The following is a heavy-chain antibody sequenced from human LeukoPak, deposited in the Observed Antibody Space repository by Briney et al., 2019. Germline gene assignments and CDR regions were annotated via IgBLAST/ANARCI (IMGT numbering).Heavy chain of an antibody. D-gene: IGHD3-22*01. CDR3: AKRLDSSGYSFAY. V-gene: IGHV3-23*01. CDR2: ISGSGGST. J-gene: IGHJ4*02. CDR1: GFTFSSYA. Sequence: PGGSLRLSCAASGFTFSSYAMSWVRQAPGKGLEWVSGISGSGGSTYYADSVKGRFTISRDNSKNTLYLRMNSLRAEDTAVYYCAKRLDSSGYSFAYWGQGTLVTVSS.